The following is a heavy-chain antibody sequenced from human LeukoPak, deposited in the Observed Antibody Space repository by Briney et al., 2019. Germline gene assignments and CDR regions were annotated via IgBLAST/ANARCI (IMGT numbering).Heavy chain of an antibody. CDR1: GFTFSNNW. Sequence: GGSLRLSCAASGFTFSNNWMTWVRQAPGKGLEWVASVKKDASEKYYVDSVKGRFTISRDNSKNTLYLQMNSLRAEDTAVYYCAKDKTWELLLGPFDYWGQGTLVTVSS. D-gene: IGHD1-26*01. CDR2: VKKDASEK. V-gene: IGHV3-7*01. CDR3: AKDKTWELLLGPFDY. J-gene: IGHJ4*02.